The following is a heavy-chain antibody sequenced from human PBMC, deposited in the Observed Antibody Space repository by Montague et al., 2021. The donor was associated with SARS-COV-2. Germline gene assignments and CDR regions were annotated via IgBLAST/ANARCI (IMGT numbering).Heavy chain of an antibody. D-gene: IGHD6-19*01. CDR2: INHSGST. CDR3: ARGSRQWLVRPPHYYYFDY. J-gene: IGHJ4*02. V-gene: IGHV4-34*01. Sequence: SEPLSLTCAVYGGSFSGYYWSWIRQPPGKGLEWIGEINHSGSTNYNPSLKSRVTISVDTSKNQFSLKLSSVTAADTAVYYCARGSRQWLVRPPHYYYFDYWGQGTLVTVSS. CDR1: GGSFSGYY.